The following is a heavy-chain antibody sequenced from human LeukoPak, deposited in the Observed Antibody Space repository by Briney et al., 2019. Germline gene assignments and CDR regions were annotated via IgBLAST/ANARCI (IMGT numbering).Heavy chain of an antibody. CDR3: AKDHYYGSGSYYNDNYMDV. CDR2: ISYDGSNK. J-gene: IGHJ6*03. D-gene: IGHD3-10*01. Sequence: GGSLRLSCAASGFTFSSYAMHWVRQAPGKGLEWVAVISYDGSNKYYADSVKGRFTISRDNSKNTLYLQMNSLRVEDTAVYYCAKDHYYGSGSYYNDNYMDVWGKGTTVTISS. V-gene: IGHV3-30*04. CDR1: GFTFSSYA.